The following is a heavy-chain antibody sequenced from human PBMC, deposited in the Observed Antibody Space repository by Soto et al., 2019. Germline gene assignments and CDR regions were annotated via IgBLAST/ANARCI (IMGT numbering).Heavy chain of an antibody. Sequence: QVQLVQSGAEVKKPGASVKVSCKASGYTFTSYAMHWVRQAPGQRLEWMGWINAGDGNTKYSQKFQGRVTITRDTSASKGYMGLSSLRSEDTAVYYCARWTSGYDAFDIWGQGTMVTVSS. J-gene: IGHJ3*02. CDR2: INAGDGNT. CDR3: ARWTSGYDAFDI. CDR1: GYTFTSYA. V-gene: IGHV1-3*01. D-gene: IGHD5-12*01.